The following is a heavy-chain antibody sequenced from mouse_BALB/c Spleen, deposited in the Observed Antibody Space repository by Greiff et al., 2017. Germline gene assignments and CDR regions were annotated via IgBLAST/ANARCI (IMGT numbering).Heavy chain of an antibody. V-gene: IGHV3-8*02. J-gene: IGHJ3*01. Sequence: EVKLVESGPSLVKPSQTLSLTCSVTGDSITSGYWNWIRKFPGNKLEYMGYISYSGSTYYNPSLKSRISITRDTSKNQYYLQLNSVTTEDTATYYCARYSYGSSYFAYWGQGTLVTVSA. D-gene: IGHD1-1*01. CDR3: ARYSYGSSYFAY. CDR2: ISYSGST. CDR1: GDSITSGY.